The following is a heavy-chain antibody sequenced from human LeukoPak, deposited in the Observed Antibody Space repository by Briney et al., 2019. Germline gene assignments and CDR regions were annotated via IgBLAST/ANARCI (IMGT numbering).Heavy chain of an antibody. D-gene: IGHD3-22*01. CDR2: ISGSGGST. CDR1: GFTFSSCA. V-gene: IGHV3-23*01. J-gene: IGHJ5*02. CDR3: ARTPPTYYYDSSGYYYFWFDP. Sequence: GGSLRLSCAASGFTFSSCAMSWVRQAPGKGLEWVSAISGSGGSTYYADSVKGRFTISRDNSKNTLYLQMNSLRAEDTAVYYCARTPPTYYYDSSGYYYFWFDPWGQGTLVTVSS.